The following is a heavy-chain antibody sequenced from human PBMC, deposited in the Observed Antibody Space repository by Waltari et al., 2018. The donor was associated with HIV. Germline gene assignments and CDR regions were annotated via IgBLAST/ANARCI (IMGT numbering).Heavy chain of an antibody. J-gene: IGHJ4*02. Sequence: VQLVESGRGLVKPGGSLRLSCEASGFSFRSYAMNWVRQAPGKGLQWVSYISSNSEYIYYVHSVQGRFTISRDNAKSSVFLQMDNVRDEDTATYYCATTVTTRGTFDYWGQG. CDR2: ISSNSEYI. CDR1: GFSFRSYA. V-gene: IGHV3-21*02. D-gene: IGHD4-17*01. CDR3: ATTVTTRGTFDY.